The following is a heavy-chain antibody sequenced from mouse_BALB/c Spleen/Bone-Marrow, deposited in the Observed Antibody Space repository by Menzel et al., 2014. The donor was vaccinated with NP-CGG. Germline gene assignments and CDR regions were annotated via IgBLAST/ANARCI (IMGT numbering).Heavy chain of an antibody. J-gene: IGHJ3*01. CDR2: ISGGGSYT. Sequence: DVHLVESGGGLVKSGGSLKLSCAASGFSFNSYGMSWVRQTPEKRLEWVATISGGGSYTFYPESVKGRLTISRDNAKNNLYLQLSSLRSEDTALYYCARHAYYDQTEVSFVYWGQGTLVTVSA. D-gene: IGHD2-4*01. CDR1: GFSFNSYG. CDR3: ARHAYYDQTEVSFVY. V-gene: IGHV5-9-2*01.